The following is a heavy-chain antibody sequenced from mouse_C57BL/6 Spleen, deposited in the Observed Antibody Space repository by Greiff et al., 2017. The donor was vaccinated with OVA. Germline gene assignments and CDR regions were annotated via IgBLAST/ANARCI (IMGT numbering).Heavy chain of an antibody. CDR2: ISYDGSN. Sequence: EVKLMESGPGLVKPSQSLSLTCSVTGYSITSGYYWNWIRQFPGNKLEWMGYISYDGSNNYNPSLKNRISITRDTSKNQFFLKLNSVTTEDTATYYCARDPLAVGYFDYWGQGTTRTVSS. CDR1: GYSITSGYY. J-gene: IGHJ2*01. V-gene: IGHV3-6*01. CDR3: ARDPLAVGYFDY.